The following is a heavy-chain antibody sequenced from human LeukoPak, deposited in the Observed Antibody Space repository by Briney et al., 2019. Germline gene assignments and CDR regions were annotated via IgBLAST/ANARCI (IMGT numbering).Heavy chain of an antibody. Sequence: GGSLRLSCATSGFIFSSYAMSWVRQAPGRGLEWVSSISGSGGSIYYADSVKGRFTISRDNSKNTLYLQMNSLRAEDTAVYYCAKDRTGTTYYFDYWGQGTLVTVSS. CDR2: ISGSGGSI. J-gene: IGHJ4*02. CDR3: AKDRTGTTYYFDY. CDR1: GFIFSSYA. D-gene: IGHD1-7*01. V-gene: IGHV3-23*01.